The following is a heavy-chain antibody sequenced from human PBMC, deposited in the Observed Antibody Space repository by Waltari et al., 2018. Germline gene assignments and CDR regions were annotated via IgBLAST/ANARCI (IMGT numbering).Heavy chain of an antibody. CDR2: IYTSGST. V-gene: IGHV4-61*02. CDR3: ARDQYSYGSGYFDY. J-gene: IGHJ4*02. D-gene: IGHD5-18*01. CDR1: GGTISSGSYY. Sequence: QVQLQESGPGLVKPSQTLSLTCTVSGGTISSGSYYWSWNRQPAGKGLEWIGRIYTSGSTNYNPSLKSRVTISVDTSKNQFSLKLSSVTAADTAVYYCARDQYSYGSGYFDYWGQGTLVTVSS.